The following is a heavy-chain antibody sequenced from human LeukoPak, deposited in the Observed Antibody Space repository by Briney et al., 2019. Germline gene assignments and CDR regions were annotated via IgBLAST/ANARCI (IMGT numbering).Heavy chain of an antibody. V-gene: IGHV3-48*03. Sequence: GGSLRLSCAASGFTFSSYEMNWVRKAPRKGLEWVSYISSSGSTIYYADSVKGRFTISRDNAKNSLYLQMNSLRAEDTAVYYCAELGITMIGGVWGKGTTVTISS. D-gene: IGHD3-10*02. CDR3: AELGITMIGGV. J-gene: IGHJ6*04. CDR1: GFTFSSYE. CDR2: ISSSGSTI.